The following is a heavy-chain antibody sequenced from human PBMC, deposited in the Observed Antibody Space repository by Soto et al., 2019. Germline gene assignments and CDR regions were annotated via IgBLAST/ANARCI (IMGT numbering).Heavy chain of an antibody. J-gene: IGHJ4*02. CDR3: ATRRGGGGY. CDR2: IYSGGYT. Sequence: EVQLVESGGGLIQPGGSLRLSCAVSGFTVSNNYMSWVRQAPGKGLEGVSVIYSGGYTAYGDSVKGRFTISRDNSKNTIYPQWNTLRAHRAAVFYWATRRGGGGYGGQGTLVTVSS. CDR1: GFTVSNNY. V-gene: IGHV3-53*01. D-gene: IGHD3-10*01.